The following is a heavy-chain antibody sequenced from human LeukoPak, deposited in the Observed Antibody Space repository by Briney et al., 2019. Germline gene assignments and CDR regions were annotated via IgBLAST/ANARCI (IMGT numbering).Heavy chain of an antibody. CDR2: ISGSGGST. J-gene: IGHJ4*02. CDR3: ATTPPPYCGGDCYKD. V-gene: IGHV3-23*01. Sequence: PGGSLRLSCAASGFTFSSYAMSRVRQAPGKGLDWVSAISGSGGSTYYADSVKGRFTISRDNSKNTLYLQMNSVRAEDTAVYYCATTPPPYCGGDCYKDWGQGTLVTVSS. CDR1: GFTFSSYA. D-gene: IGHD2-21*02.